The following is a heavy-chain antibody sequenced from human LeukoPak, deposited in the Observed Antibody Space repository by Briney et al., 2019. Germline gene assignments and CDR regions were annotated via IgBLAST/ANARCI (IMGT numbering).Heavy chain of an antibody. CDR1: RFSIDIDYY. CDR3: ARSCRILDIVATIRARLGGNGFDI. V-gene: IGHV4-38-2*02. CDR2: IYHSGST. J-gene: IGHJ3*02. Sequence: SETLSLTCSVSRFSIDIDYYWGWIRQPPGKGLEWIGSIYHSGSTYYNPSLKSRVTIAVETSKNQFSLKLSSVTAADKAVYYRARSCRILDIVATIRARLGGNGFDIWGQGTMVTVSS. D-gene: IGHD5-12*01.